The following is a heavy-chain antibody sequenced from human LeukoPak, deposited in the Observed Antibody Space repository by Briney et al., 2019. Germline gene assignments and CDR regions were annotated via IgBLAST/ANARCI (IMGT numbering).Heavy chain of an antibody. CDR1: GYTFTGYY. V-gene: IGHV1-2*02. J-gene: IGHJ4*02. CDR3: ARVVAALSPPDY. D-gene: IGHD6-6*01. CDR2: INPNSGGT. Sequence: ASVKVSCKASGYTFTGYYMHWVRQAPGQGLEWMGWINPNSGGTNYAQKFQGRVTMTRDTSISTAYMELSRLRSDDTAVYYCARVVAALSPPDYWGQGTLVTVSS.